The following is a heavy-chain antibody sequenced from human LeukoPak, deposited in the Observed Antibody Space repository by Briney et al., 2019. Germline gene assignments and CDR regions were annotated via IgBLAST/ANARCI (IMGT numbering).Heavy chain of an antibody. V-gene: IGHV4-4*07. CDR2: IYTSGST. Sequence: SETLSLTCTVSGGSISSYYWSWIRQPAGKGLEWIGRIYTSGSTNYNPSLKSRVTMSVDTSKNQFSLKLSSVTAADTAVYYCARGNLDCSGGSCYNWFDPWGQGTLVTVSS. CDR3: ARGNLDCSGGSCYNWFDP. CDR1: GGSISSYY. D-gene: IGHD2-15*01. J-gene: IGHJ5*02.